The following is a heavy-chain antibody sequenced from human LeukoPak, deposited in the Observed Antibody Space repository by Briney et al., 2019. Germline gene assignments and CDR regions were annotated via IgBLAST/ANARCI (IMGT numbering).Heavy chain of an antibody. CDR2: VDPEDGEA. CDR1: GYTFTDYY. V-gene: IGHV1-69-2*01. Sequence: ASVKISCKVSGYTFTDYYMHWVQQAPGKGLEWMGLVDPEDGEAIYAEKFQGRVTITADTSTDTAYMELSSLRSEDTAVYYCATLGPVNNWNYEIGWGQGTLVTVSS. CDR3: ATLGPVNNWNYEIG. J-gene: IGHJ4*02. D-gene: IGHD1-7*01.